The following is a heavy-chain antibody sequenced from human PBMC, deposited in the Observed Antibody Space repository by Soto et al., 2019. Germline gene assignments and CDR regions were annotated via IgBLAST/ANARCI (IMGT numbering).Heavy chain of an antibody. J-gene: IGHJ4*02. CDR2: INAYNGNT. CDR1: GYTSTSYG. CDR3: ARVADYQLLNYFDY. D-gene: IGHD2-2*01. Sequence: ASVKVSCKASGYTSTSYGISWVRQAPGQGLEWMGWINAYNGNTNYAQKLQGRVTMTTDTSTSTAYMELRSLRSDDTAVYYCARVADYQLLNYFDYWGQGTLVTVYS. V-gene: IGHV1-18*04.